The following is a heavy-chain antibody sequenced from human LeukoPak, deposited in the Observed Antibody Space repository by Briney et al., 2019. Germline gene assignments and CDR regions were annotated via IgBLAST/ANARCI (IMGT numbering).Heavy chain of an antibody. V-gene: IGHV3-48*01. CDR2: ISTTSSTI. D-gene: IGHD3-10*01. J-gene: IGHJ4*02. CDR1: RFTSSSYS. Sequence: GGSLRLSCAASRFTSSSYSMNWVRQAPGKGLEWVSYISTTSSTIYYADSVKGRFTISRDNAKNSLYLQMNSLRAEDTAVYYCAREGYYYGSGSPYCFDRWGQGTLVTVSS. CDR3: AREGYYYGSGSPYCFDR.